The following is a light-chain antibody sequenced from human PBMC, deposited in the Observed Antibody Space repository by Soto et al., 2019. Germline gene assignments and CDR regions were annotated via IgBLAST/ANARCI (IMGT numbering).Light chain of an antibody. CDR2: DVS. CDR3: CSYAVTFYV. V-gene: IGLV2-11*01. J-gene: IGLJ1*01. Sequence: QSVLTQPRSVSGSHGHSVTISCTGTSTDVGASNNVSWYQQLPGRAPKLMIYDVSERPSGVPDRFSGSKSGNTASLTISGLQADDEADYYCCSYAVTFYVFGPGTKVTVL. CDR1: STDVGASNN.